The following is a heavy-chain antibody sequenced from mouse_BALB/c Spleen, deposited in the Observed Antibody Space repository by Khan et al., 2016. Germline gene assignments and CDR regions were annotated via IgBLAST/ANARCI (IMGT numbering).Heavy chain of an antibody. CDR1: GYSITRGYS. Sequence: EVQLQEPGPGLVKPSQSLSLTCSVTGYSITRGYSWNWIRQFPGNKLEWMGYISYDGSNNYNPSLKNRISITRDTSKNQFFLKLNSVTTEDTATYYCATYGNYEGFAYWGQGTLVTVSA. D-gene: IGHD2-1*01. CDR3: ATYGNYEGFAY. CDR2: ISYDGSN. J-gene: IGHJ3*01. V-gene: IGHV3-6*02.